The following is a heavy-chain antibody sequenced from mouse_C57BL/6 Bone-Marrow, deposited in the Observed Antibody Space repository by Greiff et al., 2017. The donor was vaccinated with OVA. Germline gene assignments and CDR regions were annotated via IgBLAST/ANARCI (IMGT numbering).Heavy chain of an antibody. CDR2: IWSGGST. V-gene: IGHV2-2*01. CDR1: GFSLTSYG. D-gene: IGHD2-4*01. J-gene: IGHJ1*03. Sequence: VKLVESGPGLVQPSQSLSITCTVSGFSLTSYGVHWVRQSPGKGLEWLGVIWSGGSTDYNAAFISRLSISKDNSKSQVFFKMNSLQADDTAIYYCARPGYDYGDWYFDVWGTGTTVTVSS. CDR3: ARPGYDYGDWYFDV.